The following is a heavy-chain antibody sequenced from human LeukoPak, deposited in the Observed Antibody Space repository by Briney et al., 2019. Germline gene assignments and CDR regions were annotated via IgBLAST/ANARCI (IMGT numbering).Heavy chain of an antibody. CDR3: AREGSGWYGNFDY. CDR2: INPDSGGT. Sequence: ASVKVSFKASAYTLTGYYMHWVRQAPGQGLEWMGWINPDSGGTNYAQKFQGRVTMTRDTSISTAYMEVSRLRSDDTAVYYCAREGSGWYGNFDYWGQGTLVTVSS. J-gene: IGHJ4*02. V-gene: IGHV1-2*02. CDR1: AYTLTGYY. D-gene: IGHD6-19*01.